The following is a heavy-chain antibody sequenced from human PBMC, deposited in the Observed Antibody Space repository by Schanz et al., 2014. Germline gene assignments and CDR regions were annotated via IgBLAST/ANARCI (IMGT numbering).Heavy chain of an antibody. CDR1: GGSISSSSYY. J-gene: IGHJ6*02. CDR3: ARHSGYYYYYGMDV. V-gene: IGHV4-39*01. Sequence: QLQLQESGPGLVKPSETLSLTCTVSGGSISSSSYYWGWIRQPPGKGLEWIGSIYYSGSTYYNPSHKSRVPIPLDPPKTQFSLKLSSVTAADTAVYYCARHSGYYYYYGMDVWGQGTTVTVSS. CDR2: IYYSGST.